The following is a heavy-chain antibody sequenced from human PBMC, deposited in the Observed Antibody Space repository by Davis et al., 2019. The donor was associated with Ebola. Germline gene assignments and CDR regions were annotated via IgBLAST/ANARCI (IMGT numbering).Heavy chain of an antibody. J-gene: IGHJ6*04. CDR3: ARDRATVITDYYGMDV. CDR2: IWYDGSKK. V-gene: IGHV3-33*01. D-gene: IGHD3-16*01. Sequence: GGSLRLSCVASGFTFSSYGMHWVRQAPGKGLEWVAVIWYDGSKKFYADSVQGRFTISRDNSKNTLYLQMNSLRAEDTAVYYCARDRATVITDYYGMDVWGRGTTVTVSS. CDR1: GFTFSSYG.